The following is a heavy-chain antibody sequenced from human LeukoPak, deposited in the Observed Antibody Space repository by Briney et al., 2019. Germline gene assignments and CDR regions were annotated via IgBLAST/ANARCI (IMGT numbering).Heavy chain of an antibody. J-gene: IGHJ4*02. V-gene: IGHV3-23*01. Sequence: PGGSLRLSCAASGFTFSSYAMSWVRQAPGKGLEWVSAISGSGGSTYYADSVKGRFTISRDNSKNTLYLQMNSLRAEDTAAYYCAKGNGVVVPAAIIDYWGQGTLVTVSS. CDR3: AKGNGVVVPAAIIDY. CDR1: GFTFSSYA. CDR2: ISGSGGST. D-gene: IGHD2-2*01.